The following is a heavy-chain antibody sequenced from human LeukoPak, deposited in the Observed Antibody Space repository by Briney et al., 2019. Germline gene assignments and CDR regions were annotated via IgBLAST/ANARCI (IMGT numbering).Heavy chain of an antibody. Sequence: PGGSLRLSCAASGFTFSTYAMHWVRQAPGKGLVWVSRINSDGSSTSYADSVKGRFTISRDNAKNTLYLQMNSLRGEDTAVYYCARDPPEWELPQDYWGRGTLVAVSS. CDR1: GFTFSTYA. D-gene: IGHD1-26*01. CDR3: ARDPPEWELPQDY. V-gene: IGHV3-74*01. CDR2: INSDGSST. J-gene: IGHJ4*02.